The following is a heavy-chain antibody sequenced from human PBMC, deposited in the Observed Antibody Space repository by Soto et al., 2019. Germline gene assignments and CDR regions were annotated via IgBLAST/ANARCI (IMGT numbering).Heavy chain of an antibody. CDR1: GYTFASYA. CDR3: ARDPPPPDY. J-gene: IGHJ4*02. V-gene: IGHV1-18*01. Sequence: QVQLVQSGAEVKKPGASVKVSCKASGYTFASYALSWMRQAPGQGLEWMGWIRAYNGNTNYAQKLQGRVTITTDPSTSPAYMELRRMGSDDTAVYYCARDPPPPDYLGQGTLVTVSS. CDR2: IRAYNGNT.